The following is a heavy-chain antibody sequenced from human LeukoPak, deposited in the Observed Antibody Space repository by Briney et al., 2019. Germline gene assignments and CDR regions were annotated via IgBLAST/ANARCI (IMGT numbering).Heavy chain of an antibody. Sequence: GGSLRLSCAASGFTFSSYAMSWVRQAPGKGLEWVSAISGSGGSTYYADSVKGRFTISRDNSKNTLYLQMNSLRAEDTAVYYCAKTPRDIVVVPAVFDYWGQGTLVTVSS. CDR1: GFTFSSYA. CDR2: ISGSGGST. D-gene: IGHD2-2*01. CDR3: AKTPRDIVVVPAVFDY. J-gene: IGHJ4*02. V-gene: IGHV3-23*01.